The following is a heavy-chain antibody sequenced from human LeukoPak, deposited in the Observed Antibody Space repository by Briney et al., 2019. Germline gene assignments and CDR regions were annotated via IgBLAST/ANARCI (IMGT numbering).Heavy chain of an antibody. D-gene: IGHD6-13*01. CDR2: GST. V-gene: IGHV4-59*08. J-gene: IGHJ6*02. CDR3: ARLALGSSWSYYYYGMDV. Sequence: GSTNYNPSLKSRVTISVDTSKNQFSLKLSSVTAADTAVYYCARLALGSSWSYYYYGMDVWGQGTTVTVSS.